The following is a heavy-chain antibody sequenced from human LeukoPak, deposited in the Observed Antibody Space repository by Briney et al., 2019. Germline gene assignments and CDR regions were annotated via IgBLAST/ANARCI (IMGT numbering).Heavy chain of an antibody. CDR1: GFTFSSYS. V-gene: IGHV3-48*01. Sequence: GGSLRLSCAASGFTFSSYSMNWVRQAPGKGLEWVSYISGSISTIYYADSVKGRFTISRDNAKNSLYLQMNSLRAEDTAVYYCARDRVTMVRGGTYWGQGTLVTVSS. CDR2: ISGSISTI. J-gene: IGHJ4*02. CDR3: ARDRVTMVRGGTY. D-gene: IGHD3-10*01.